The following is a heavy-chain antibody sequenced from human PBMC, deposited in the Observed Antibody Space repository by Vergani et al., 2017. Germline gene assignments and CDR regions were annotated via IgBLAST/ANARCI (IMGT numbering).Heavy chain of an antibody. CDR3: ARDRLPSGGLRFLEWLLGAGMDV. Sequence: QVQLVESGGGLVKPGGSLRLSCAASGFTFSSYAMHWVRQAPGKGLEWVAVISYDGSNKYYADSVKGRFTISRDNSKNTLYLQMNSLRAEDTAVYYCARDRLPSGGLRFLEWLLGAGMDVWGQGTTVTVSS. V-gene: IGHV3-30*01. CDR1: GFTFSSYA. J-gene: IGHJ6*02. D-gene: IGHD3-3*01. CDR2: ISYDGSNK.